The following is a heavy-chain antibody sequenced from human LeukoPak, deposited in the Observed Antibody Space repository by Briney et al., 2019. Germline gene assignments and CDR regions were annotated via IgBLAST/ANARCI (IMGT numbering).Heavy chain of an antibody. CDR3: ARGPNKYDGGNSGSAWFDP. CDR1: GYAFTGYY. J-gene: IGHJ5*02. CDR2: INPNSGGT. D-gene: IGHD4-23*01. Sequence: RASVKVSCKASGYAFTGYYMHWVRQAPGQGLEWMGWINPNSGGTNYAQKFQGRVTMTRDTSISTAYMELSRLRSDGTAVYYCARGPNKYDGGNSGSAWFDPWGQGSLVTVSS. V-gene: IGHV1-2*02.